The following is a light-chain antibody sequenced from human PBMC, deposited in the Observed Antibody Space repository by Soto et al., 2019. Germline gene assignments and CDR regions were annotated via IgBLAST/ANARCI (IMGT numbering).Light chain of an antibody. Sequence: EIVMTQSPATLSVFPGERATLSCRASQSVSTNLAWYQQKPGQAPRLLIYGASARATGIPARFSGSGSGTEFPPTISRLQSEDFAVYYCHQYNNWPPYTFGQGTKLEIK. CDR3: HQYNNWPPYT. J-gene: IGKJ2*01. CDR2: GAS. CDR1: QSVSTN. V-gene: IGKV3-15*01.